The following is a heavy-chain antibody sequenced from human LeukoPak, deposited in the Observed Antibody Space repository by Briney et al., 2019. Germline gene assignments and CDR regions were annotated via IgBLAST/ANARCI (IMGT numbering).Heavy chain of an antibody. Sequence: PSETLSLTCTVSGGSISSYYWSWLRQPPGKGLEWIGSIYYSGSTNYNPSLTSRVTISVDTSKNQFSLKLSSVTAADTAVYYCARRGHYYDSSGYYYFDYWGQGTLVTVSS. D-gene: IGHD3-22*01. CDR3: ARRGHYYDSSGYYYFDY. CDR1: GGSISSYY. J-gene: IGHJ4*02. CDR2: IYYSGST. V-gene: IGHV4-59*01.